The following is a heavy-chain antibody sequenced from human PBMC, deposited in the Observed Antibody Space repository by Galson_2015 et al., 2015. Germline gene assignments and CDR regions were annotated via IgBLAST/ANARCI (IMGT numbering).Heavy chain of an antibody. CDR3: AREDSSSFNY. CDR1: GDSVSSNSAA. V-gene: IGHV6-1*01. J-gene: IGHJ4*02. Sequence: CAISGDSVSSNSAAWNWIRQSPSRGLEWLGRTYYRSKWYNDYAVSVKSRITISPDTSKNQFSLQLNSVTPEDTTMYYCAREDSSSFNYWGQGTLVTVSS. CDR2: TYYRSKWYN. D-gene: IGHD6-13*01.